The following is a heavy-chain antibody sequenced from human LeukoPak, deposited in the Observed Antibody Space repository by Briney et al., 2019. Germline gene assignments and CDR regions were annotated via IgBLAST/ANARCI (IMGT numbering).Heavy chain of an antibody. Sequence: GGSLRLSCAASGFTFSSYEMNWVRQAPGKGLEWVSYISSSGSTIYYADSVKGRFTISRDNFKNSLYLQMNSLRAEDTAVYYCARDSGSGGDPFDIWGQGTMVTVSS. CDR2: ISSSGSTI. CDR3: ARDSGSGGDPFDI. CDR1: GFTFSSYE. V-gene: IGHV3-48*03. D-gene: IGHD3-10*01. J-gene: IGHJ3*02.